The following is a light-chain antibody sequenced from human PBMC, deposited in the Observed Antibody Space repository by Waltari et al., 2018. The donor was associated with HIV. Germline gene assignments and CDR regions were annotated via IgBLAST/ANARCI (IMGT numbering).Light chain of an antibody. J-gene: IGLJ3*02. CDR1: CSGIGPNY. CDR3: ASWDDSLSGPNWV. CDR2: RNY. V-gene: IGLV1-47*01. Sequence: QSVLTQPPSPSGATGQRVIISCSGSCSGIGPNYVYWSRKLPGKAPKLLIYRNYERPSGVPDRFSGSRSGTSASLAISGLRSEDEADYYCASWDDSLSGPNWVFGGGTSLTVL.